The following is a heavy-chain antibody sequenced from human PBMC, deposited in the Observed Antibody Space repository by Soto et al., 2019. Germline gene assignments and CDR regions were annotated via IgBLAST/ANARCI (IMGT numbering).Heavy chain of an antibody. J-gene: IGHJ3*02. Sequence: ASVKVSCKASGFTFTSSAMHWVRQAPGQRLEWMGWINAGNGNTKYSQKFQGRVTITRDTSASTAYMELSSLRSEDTAVYYCARVTYSSSWYGDAFDIWGQGTMVTVSS. D-gene: IGHD6-13*01. CDR2: INAGNGNT. CDR3: ARVTYSSSWYGDAFDI. V-gene: IGHV1-3*01. CDR1: GFTFTSSA.